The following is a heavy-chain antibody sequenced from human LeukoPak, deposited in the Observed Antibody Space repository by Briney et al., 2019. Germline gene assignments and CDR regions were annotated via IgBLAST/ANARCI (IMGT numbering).Heavy chain of an antibody. CDR2: INSDGSST. CDR3: ARGRTARGGMIVVVKTGDDFDY. J-gene: IGHJ4*02. V-gene: IGHV3-74*01. CDR1: GFTFSSYW. D-gene: IGHD3-22*01. Sequence: GGSLRLSCAASGFTFSSYWMHWVRQAPGKGLVWVSRINSDGSSTSYADSVKGRFTISRDNAKNTLYLQMNSLRAEDTAVYYCARGRTARGGMIVVVKTGDDFDYWGQGTLVTVSS.